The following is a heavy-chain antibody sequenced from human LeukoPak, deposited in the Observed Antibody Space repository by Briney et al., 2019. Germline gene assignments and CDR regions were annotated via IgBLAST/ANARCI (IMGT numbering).Heavy chain of an antibody. D-gene: IGHD3-9*01. CDR3: AKDLPPLYYDILTGYHYYYYSGMDV. Sequence: GGSLRLSCAASGFTFSSYGMHWVRQAPGKGLEWVAVISYDGSNKYYADSVKGRFTISRDNSKNTLYLQMNSLRAEDTAVYYCAKDLPPLYYDILTGYHYYYYSGMDVWGKGTTVPVSS. CDR1: GFTFSSYG. CDR2: ISYDGSNK. V-gene: IGHV3-30*18. J-gene: IGHJ6*04.